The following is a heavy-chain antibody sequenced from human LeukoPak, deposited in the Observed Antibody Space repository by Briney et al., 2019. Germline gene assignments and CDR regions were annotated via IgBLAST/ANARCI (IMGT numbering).Heavy chain of an antibody. J-gene: IGHJ5*02. CDR3: ARDVTIFGVVTSGFDP. CDR2: MNPNSGNT. V-gene: IGHV1-8*01. CDR1: GYTFTSYD. Sequence: ASVKVSCKASGYTFTSYDINWVRQATGQGLEWMGWMNPNSGNTGYAQKFQGRVTMTRNTSISTAYMELSSLRSEDTAVYYCARDVTIFGVVTSGFDPWGQGTLVTVSS. D-gene: IGHD3-3*01.